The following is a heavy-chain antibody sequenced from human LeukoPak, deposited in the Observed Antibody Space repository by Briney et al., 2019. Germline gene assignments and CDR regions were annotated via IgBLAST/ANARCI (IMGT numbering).Heavy chain of an antibody. CDR3: ARLGIAVAGQFDY. D-gene: IGHD6-19*01. J-gene: IGHJ4*02. Sequence: PGRSLRLSCAASAFTFSSYAMHWVRQAPGRGLEWVAVISYDGSNKYYADSVKGRFTISRDNSKNTLYLQMNSLRAEDTAVYYCARLGIAVAGQFDYWGQGTLVTVSS. CDR2: ISYDGSNK. V-gene: IGHV3-30*04. CDR1: AFTFSSYA.